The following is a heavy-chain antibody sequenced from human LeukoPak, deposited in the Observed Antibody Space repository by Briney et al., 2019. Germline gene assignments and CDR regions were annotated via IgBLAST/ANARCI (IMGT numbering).Heavy chain of an antibody. CDR1: GGSISTNNYY. V-gene: IGHV4-39*07. Sequence: SETLSLTCTVSGGSISTNNYYWGWIRQPPGKGLEWIGSIYHSGSTYYNPSLKSRVTISVDTSKNQFSLKLRSVTAADTAVYYCARLYGNYQNYFDYWGQGTLVTVSS. J-gene: IGHJ4*02. CDR3: ARLYGNYQNYFDY. CDR2: IYHSGST. D-gene: IGHD1-7*01.